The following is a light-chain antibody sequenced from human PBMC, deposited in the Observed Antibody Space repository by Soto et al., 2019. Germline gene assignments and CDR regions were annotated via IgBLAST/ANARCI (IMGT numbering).Light chain of an antibody. Sequence: EIVLTQSPATLSLSPGERATLSCRASQSVSSYLAWHQQKPGQAPRLLIYDASNRATGIPARFSGSGSGTDFTLTISSLEPEDFAVYYCQQRSNWPRSWTFGQGTKVEIK. CDR2: DAS. CDR1: QSVSSY. V-gene: IGKV3-11*01. J-gene: IGKJ1*01. CDR3: QQRSNWPRSWT.